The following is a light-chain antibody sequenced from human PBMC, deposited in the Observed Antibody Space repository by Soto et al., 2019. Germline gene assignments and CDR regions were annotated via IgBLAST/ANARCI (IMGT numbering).Light chain of an antibody. CDR1: QTINNW. J-gene: IGKJ1*01. Sequence: DIQMTQSPSTLSASVGDRVTITCRASQTINNWLAWYQQKPGKAPKLLIYKASSLEGGVSSRFSGSASGTEFTLSISSLQPDDFATFYCLQYHNYPWTFGQGTKV. V-gene: IGKV1-5*03. CDR2: KAS. CDR3: LQYHNYPWT.